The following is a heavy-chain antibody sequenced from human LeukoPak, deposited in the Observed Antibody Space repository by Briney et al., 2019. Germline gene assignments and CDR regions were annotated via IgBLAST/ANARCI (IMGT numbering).Heavy chain of an antibody. D-gene: IGHD3-3*01. Sequence: GESLKISCKGSGYSFTSYWISWVRRMPGKGLEWMGRIDPSDSYTNYSPSFQGHVTISADKSISTAYLQWSSLKASDTAMYYCAAKYDFWSGDNDYWGQGTLVTVSS. CDR3: AAKYDFWSGDNDY. CDR1: GYSFTSYW. CDR2: IDPSDSYT. J-gene: IGHJ4*02. V-gene: IGHV5-10-1*01.